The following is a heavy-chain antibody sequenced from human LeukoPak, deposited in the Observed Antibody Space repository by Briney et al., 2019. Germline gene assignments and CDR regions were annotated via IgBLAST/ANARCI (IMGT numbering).Heavy chain of an antibody. J-gene: IGHJ5*02. Sequence: GGSLRLSCAASGFTVSSNYMSWVRQAPGKGLEWVANIKQDGSEKYYVDSVKGRFTISRDNAKNSLYLQMNSLRADDTAVYYCVRDWPGDSYGADPWGQGTLVTVSS. CDR1: GFTVSSNY. CDR3: VRDWPGDSYGADP. CDR2: IKQDGSEK. D-gene: IGHD5-18*01. V-gene: IGHV3-7*01.